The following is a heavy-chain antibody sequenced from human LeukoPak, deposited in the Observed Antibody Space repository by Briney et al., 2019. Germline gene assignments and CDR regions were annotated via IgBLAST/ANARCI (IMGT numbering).Heavy chain of an antibody. CDR3: ARSEYSYGADAFDI. J-gene: IGHJ3*02. Sequence: ASVKVSCKTSGYTFTSYGISWVRQAPGQGLEWMGWISPYNGNTDYAQKLQGRVTMTTDTSTSTAYMELRSLRSDDTAVYYCARSEYSYGADAFDIWGQGTMVTVSS. CDR1: GYTFTSYG. D-gene: IGHD5-18*01. CDR2: ISPYNGNT. V-gene: IGHV1-18*01.